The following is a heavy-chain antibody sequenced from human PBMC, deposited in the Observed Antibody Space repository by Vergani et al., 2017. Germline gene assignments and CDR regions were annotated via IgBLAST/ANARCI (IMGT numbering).Heavy chain of an antibody. CDR1: AYTFIDYY. V-gene: IGHV1-2*02. CDR3: ARVQVGNGSYIAWFDP. Sequence: QVHLVQSAAEVKKPGASVKISCRTSAYTFIDYYIPCIRQAPGQGLEWMGWINPKSGVTNYAQEFQVRVTMTRDTSISTAYMELTSVTSADTAIFYCARVQVGNGSYIAWFDPWGQGATVIVSS. CDR2: INPKSGVT. D-gene: IGHD1-26*01. J-gene: IGHJ5*02.